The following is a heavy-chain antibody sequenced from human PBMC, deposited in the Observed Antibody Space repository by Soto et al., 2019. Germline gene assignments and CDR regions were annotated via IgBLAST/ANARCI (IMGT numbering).Heavy chain of an antibody. CDR3: AKDRDSSGWLGFDY. CDR1: GFTFDDYA. D-gene: IGHD6-19*01. J-gene: IGHJ4*02. CDR2: ISWNSGSI. V-gene: IGHV3-9*01. Sequence: EVQLVESGGGLVQPGRSLRLSCAASGFTFDDYAMHWVRQAPGKGLEWVLGISWNSGSIGYADSVKGRFTISRDNAKNSLYLQMNSLRVEDTAWYYCAKDRDSSGWLGFDYWGQGTLVTVSS.